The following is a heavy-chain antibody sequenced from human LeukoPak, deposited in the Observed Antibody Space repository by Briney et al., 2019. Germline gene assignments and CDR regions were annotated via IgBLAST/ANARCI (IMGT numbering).Heavy chain of an antibody. Sequence: SETLSLTCTVSGGSTSSGDYFWRWIRQPPGQGLEWIGYIYYSGTTYYNPPLKSRVSISVDTSKNQFSLNLRSVSAADTAVYYCARETVSGHFDSWGQGTLVTVSS. CDR2: IYYSGTT. CDR1: GGSTSSGDYF. D-gene: IGHD6-19*01. V-gene: IGHV4-30-4*01. J-gene: IGHJ4*02. CDR3: ARETVSGHFDS.